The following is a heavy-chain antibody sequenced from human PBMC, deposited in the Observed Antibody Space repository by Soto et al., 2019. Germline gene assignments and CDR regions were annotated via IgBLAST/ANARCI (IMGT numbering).Heavy chain of an antibody. D-gene: IGHD2-2*01. Sequence: QVQLQESGPGLVKPSQTLSLTCTVSGGSISSGGYYWSWIRQHPGKGLEWIGYIYYSGSTYYNPSLKSRVTISVDTSKNQFSLKLSSVTAADTAVYYCARVSYWSQYQQLRHYYYYGMDVWGQGTTVTVSS. J-gene: IGHJ6*02. V-gene: IGHV4-31*03. CDR1: GGSISSGGYY. CDR2: IYYSGST. CDR3: ARVSYWSQYQQLRHYYYYGMDV.